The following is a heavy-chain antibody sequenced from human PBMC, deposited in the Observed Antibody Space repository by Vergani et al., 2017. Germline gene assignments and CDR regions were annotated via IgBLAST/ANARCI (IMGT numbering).Heavy chain of an antibody. CDR3: ARGKGRYSYYYYGMDV. D-gene: IGHD5-18*01. CDR1: GGSISSGSYY. Sequence: QVQLQESGPGLVKPSQTLSLTCTVSGGSISSGSYYWSWIRQPAGKGLEWIGRIYTSGSTNYNPSLKSRVTISVDTSKNQFSLKLSSVTAADTAVYYCARGKGRYSYYYYGMDVWGQGTTVTVSS. CDR2: IYTSGST. V-gene: IGHV4-61*02. J-gene: IGHJ6*02.